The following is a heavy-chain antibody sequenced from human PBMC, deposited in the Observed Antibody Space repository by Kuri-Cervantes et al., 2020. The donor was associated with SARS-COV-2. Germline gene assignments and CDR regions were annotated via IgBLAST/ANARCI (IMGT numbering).Heavy chain of an antibody. CDR2: IYYSGST. V-gene: IGHV4-38-2*02. CDR1: GYSISRDYY. Sequence: SETLSLTCTVSGYSISRDYYWGWIRQPPGKGLEWIGYIYYSGSTYYNPSLKSRVTISVDTSKNQFSLKLSSVTAADTAVYYCARSGGRYCSSTSCYWAFDIWGQGTMVTVSS. D-gene: IGHD2-2*01. CDR3: ARSGGRYCSSTSCYWAFDI. J-gene: IGHJ3*02.